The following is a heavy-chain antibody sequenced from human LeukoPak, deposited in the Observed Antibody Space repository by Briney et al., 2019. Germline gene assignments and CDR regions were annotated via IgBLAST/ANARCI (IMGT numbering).Heavy chain of an antibody. D-gene: IGHD4-17*01. CDR3: AKSSLVTTPLYYFDY. CDR2: INNSGGST. J-gene: IGHJ4*02. CDR1: GFTFSSSA. Sequence: GGSLRLSCGASGFTFSSSAMSWVRQAPGKGLEWVSSINNSGGSTYYADSVKGRFTISRDNSKNTLYLQMNSLRAEDTAVYYCAKSSLVTTPLYYFDYWGQGTLVTVSS. V-gene: IGHV3-23*01.